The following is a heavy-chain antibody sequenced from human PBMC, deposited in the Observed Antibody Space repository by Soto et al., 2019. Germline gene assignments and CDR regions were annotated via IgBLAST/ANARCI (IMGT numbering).Heavy chain of an antibody. V-gene: IGHV3-7*04. CDR1: GFTFSSYW. CDR3: ARATGADKEDY. CDR2: IKEDGSEK. D-gene: IGHD3-10*01. Sequence: EVQLVESGGGLVQPGGSLRLYYAASGFTFSSYWMSWVRQAPGKGLEWVANIKEDGSEKYYVDSVKGRFTISRDNAKNSLYLQMNSLRAEDTAVYYCARATGADKEDYWGQGTLVTVSS. J-gene: IGHJ4*02.